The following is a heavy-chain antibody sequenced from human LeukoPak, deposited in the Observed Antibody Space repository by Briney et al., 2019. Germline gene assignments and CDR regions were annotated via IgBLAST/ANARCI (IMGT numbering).Heavy chain of an antibody. D-gene: IGHD2/OR15-2a*01. CDR2: INHSGST. J-gene: IGHJ4*02. V-gene: IGHV4-34*01. CDR1: GGSFSGYY. CDR3: ARGRARVTPRTLYYFDY. Sequence: SETLSLTCAVYGGSFSGYYWSWIRQPPGKGLEWIGEINHSGSTNYNPSLKSRVTISVDTSKNQFSLKLSSVTAADTAVYYCARGRARVTPRTLYYFDYWGQGTLVTVSS.